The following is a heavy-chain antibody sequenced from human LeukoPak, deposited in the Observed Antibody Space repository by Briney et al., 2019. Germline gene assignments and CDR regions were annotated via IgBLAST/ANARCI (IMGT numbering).Heavy chain of an antibody. CDR1: GFILSGYW. CDR3: TKSDWFDP. V-gene: IGHV3-74*01. J-gene: IGHJ5*02. D-gene: IGHD3-3*01. CDR2: IKNDGSIT. Sequence: PGGSLRLSCAASGFILSGYWMHWVRQAPGKGLVWLSRIKNDGSITSYADSVEGRFTISRDNAKNTLYLQMNSLRVEDTAVYYCTKSDWFDPWGQGTLVTVSS.